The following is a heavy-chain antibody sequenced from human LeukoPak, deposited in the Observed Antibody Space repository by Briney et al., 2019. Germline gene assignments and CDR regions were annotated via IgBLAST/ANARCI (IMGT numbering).Heavy chain of an antibody. CDR1: GGSISSYY. CDR3: ARENGGSYREFDY. V-gene: IGHV4-4*07. CDR2: IYTSGST. D-gene: IGHD1-26*01. J-gene: IGHJ4*02. Sequence: SETLSLTCTVSGGSISSYYWSWIRQPAGKGLEWIGRIYTSGSTNYNATLKSRVSMSVDTSKNQFSLKLSSVTAADTAVFYCARENGGSYREFDYWGQGTLVTVSS.